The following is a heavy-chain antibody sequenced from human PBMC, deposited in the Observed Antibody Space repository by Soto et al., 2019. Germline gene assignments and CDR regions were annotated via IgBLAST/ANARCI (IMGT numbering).Heavy chain of an antibody. CDR3: ARGGYSYGTNRNYYYYGMDV. D-gene: IGHD5-18*01. V-gene: IGHV3-33*01. CDR2: IWYDGSNK. J-gene: IGHJ6*02. Sequence: VQLVESGGCVVQPGRSLRLSCAASGFTFSSYGMHWVRQAPGKGLEWVAVIWYDGSNKYYADSVKGRFTISRDNSKNTLYLQMTSLRAEDTAVYYCARGGYSYGTNRNYYYYGMDVWGQGTTVTVSS. CDR1: GFTFSSYG.